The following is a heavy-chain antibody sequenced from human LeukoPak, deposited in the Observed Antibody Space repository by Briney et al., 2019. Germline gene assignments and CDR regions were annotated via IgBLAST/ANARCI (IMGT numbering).Heavy chain of an antibody. CDR2: IYHSGST. V-gene: IGHV4-38-2*02. CDR1: GYSISSGYY. CDR3: ARVSKVVGATPVDY. D-gene: IGHD1-26*01. J-gene: IGHJ4*02. Sequence: PSETLSLTCTVSGYSISSGYYWGWIRQPPGKGLEWIGSIYHSGSTYYNPSLKSRVTISVDTSKNQFSLKLSSVTAAETAVYYCARVSKVVGATPVDYWGQGTLVTVSS.